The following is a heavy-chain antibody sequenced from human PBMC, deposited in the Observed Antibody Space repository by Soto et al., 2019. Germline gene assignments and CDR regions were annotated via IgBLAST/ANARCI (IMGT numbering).Heavy chain of an antibody. V-gene: IGHV4-59*01. CDR3: ARVLLDYYDSSGYYPPYYYYYYGMDV. J-gene: IGHJ6*02. CDR1: GGSISSYY. CDR2: IYYSGST. Sequence: SETLSLTCTVSGGSISSYYWSWIRQPPGKGLEWIGYIYYSGSTNYNPSLKSRVTISVDTSKNQFSLKLSSVTAADTAVYYCARVLLDYYDSSGYYPPYYYYYYGMDVWGQGTTVTVSS. D-gene: IGHD3-22*01.